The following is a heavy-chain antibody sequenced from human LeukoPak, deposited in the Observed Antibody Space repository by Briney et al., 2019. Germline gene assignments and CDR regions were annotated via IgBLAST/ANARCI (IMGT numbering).Heavy chain of an antibody. J-gene: IGHJ6*02. V-gene: IGHV4-34*01. D-gene: IGHD6-6*01. CDR3: ARGQRGPRGSSSYLYGVDV. CDR2: INHSGST. Sequence: SETLSLTCAVYGGSFSGYYWNWIRQPPGKGLEWIGEINHSGSTNYNPSLKSRVTISVDTSKNQFSLKLSSVTAADMAVYYCARGQRGPRGSSSYLYGVDVWGQGTTVTVSS. CDR1: GGSFSGYY.